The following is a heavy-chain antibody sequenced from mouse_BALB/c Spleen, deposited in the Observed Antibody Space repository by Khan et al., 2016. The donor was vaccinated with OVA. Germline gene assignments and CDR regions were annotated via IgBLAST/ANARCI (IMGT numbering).Heavy chain of an antibody. J-gene: IGHJ3*01. CDR3: TRSGYGTFAY. Sequence: QVQLQQSGAELVKPGASVKLSCKASGYIFTSYYMYWVKQRPGQGLEWIGEINPNNGDANFTEKFKNKAALTVDTSSITAYIQLSSLTSEDSAVYYCTRSGYGTFAYWGQGTLVTVSA. CDR1: GYIFTSYY. CDR2: INPNNGDA. V-gene: IGHV1S81*02. D-gene: IGHD2-1*01.